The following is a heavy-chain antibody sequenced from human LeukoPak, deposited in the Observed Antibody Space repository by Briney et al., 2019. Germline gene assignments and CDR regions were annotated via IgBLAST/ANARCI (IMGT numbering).Heavy chain of an antibody. Sequence: SQTLSLTCAISGDSVSSNSAAWYWIRQSPSRGLEWLGRTYYRSKWYNDYAASVKGRLTINPDTSKNQFSLQLNSVTPEGTAVYYCARALRANCGGDCYPVDYWGQGTLVTVSS. CDR1: GDSVSSNSAA. CDR2: TYYRSKWYN. J-gene: IGHJ4*02. V-gene: IGHV6-1*01. D-gene: IGHD2-21*02. CDR3: ARALRANCGGDCYPVDY.